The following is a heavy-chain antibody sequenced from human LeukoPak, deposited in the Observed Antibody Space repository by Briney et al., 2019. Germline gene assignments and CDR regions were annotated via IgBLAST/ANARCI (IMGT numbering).Heavy chain of an antibody. CDR3: ARDGRGWPFDY. CDR2: IYHTGRT. CDR1: GGSISSYY. Sequence: PSETLSLTCTVSGGSISSYYWGWIRQPPEKGLEWIGSIYHTGRTYYNPSLKSRVTISVDTSKNQFSLKLSSVTAADTAVYYCARDGRGWPFDYWGQGTLVTVSS. V-gene: IGHV4-38-2*02. J-gene: IGHJ4*02. D-gene: IGHD2-15*01.